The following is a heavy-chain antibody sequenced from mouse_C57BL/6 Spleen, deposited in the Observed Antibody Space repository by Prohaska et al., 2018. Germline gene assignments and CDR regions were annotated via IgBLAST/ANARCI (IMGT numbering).Heavy chain of an antibody. CDR3: ARVEVVATDYYAMDY. CDR1: GYSITSGYY. Sequence: DVQLQESGPGLVKPSQSLSLTYSVTGYSITSGYYWNWIRQFPGNKLEWMGYISYDGSNNYNPSLKNRISITRDTSKNQFFLKLNSVTTEDTATYYCARVEVVATDYYAMDYWGQGTSVTVSS. CDR2: ISYDGSN. D-gene: IGHD1-1*01. V-gene: IGHV3-6*01. J-gene: IGHJ4*01.